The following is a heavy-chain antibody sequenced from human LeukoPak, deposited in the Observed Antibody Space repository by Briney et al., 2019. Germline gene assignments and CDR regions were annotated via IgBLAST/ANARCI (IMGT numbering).Heavy chain of an antibody. V-gene: IGHV5-51*01. J-gene: IGHJ3*02. Sequence: GESLKISCKGSGYSFTYYWIGWVRQMPGKGLEWMGIIYPGDSDTRYSPSFRGQVTISADKSINTAYLQWSSLKASDTAMYYCARPDDYGGKPAAFDIWGQGTMVTVSS. CDR1: GYSFTYYW. CDR3: ARPDDYGGKPAAFDI. CDR2: IYPGDSDT. D-gene: IGHD4-23*01.